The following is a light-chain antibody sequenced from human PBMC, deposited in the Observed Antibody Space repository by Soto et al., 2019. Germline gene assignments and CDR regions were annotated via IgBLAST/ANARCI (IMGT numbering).Light chain of an antibody. V-gene: IGKV1-17*03. CDR3: LQHDSYHLS. CDR2: AAS. CDR1: QGIVNY. J-gene: IGKJ4*01. Sequence: DIQMNQSPSAMSASVGDRVTITCRASQGIVNYFAWFQQKPGKVHKRLIYAASSLQSGVPSRFSVSGSGTEVYLTISSLQPEEIATDYCLQHDSYHLSFGGGTKVEIK.